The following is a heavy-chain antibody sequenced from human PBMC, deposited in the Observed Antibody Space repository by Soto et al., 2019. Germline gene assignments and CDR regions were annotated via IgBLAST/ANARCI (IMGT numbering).Heavy chain of an antibody. J-gene: IGHJ4*02. Sequence: GGSLRLSCVVSGFNFRAYGMHWVRQAPGRGLEWVAFISYDANNRNYADSVKGRFTISRDNFKNTLFLQMSRLTDEDTALYYCATAFPMGAPFYFDYWGQGALVTVSS. CDR3: ATAFPMGAPFYFDY. CDR1: GFNFRAYG. CDR2: ISYDANNR. V-gene: IGHV3-30*03. D-gene: IGHD3-16*01.